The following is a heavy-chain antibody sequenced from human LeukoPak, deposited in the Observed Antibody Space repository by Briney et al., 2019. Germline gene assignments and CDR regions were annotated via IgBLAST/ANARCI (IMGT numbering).Heavy chain of an antibody. CDR2: IIPIFGTA. D-gene: IGHD1-14*01. CDR3: ARDRRYGVQDNAFDI. J-gene: IGHJ3*02. CDR1: GYSLSDLS. V-gene: IGHV1-69*13. Sequence: SVKVSCRVSGYSLSDLSIHWVRQAPGQGLEWMGGIIPIFGTANYAQKFQGRVTITADESTSTAYMELSSLRSEDTAVYYCARDRRYGVQDNAFDIWGQGTMVTVSS.